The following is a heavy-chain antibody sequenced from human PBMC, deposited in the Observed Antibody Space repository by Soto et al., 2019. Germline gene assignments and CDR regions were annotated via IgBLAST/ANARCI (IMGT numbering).Heavy chain of an antibody. CDR1: GGSISSYY. J-gene: IGHJ5*02. Sequence: QVQLQESGPGLVKPSETLSLTCTVSGGSISSYYWSWIRQPPGKGLVWIGYIYYSGSTNYNPTLKSRVAISVDTSKTELSLKLSSVTAADPAVYYCARDLRSTHTGLVRYNWFHPWGQETLLTVT. CDR3: ARDLRSTHTGLVRYNWFHP. CDR2: IYYSGST. V-gene: IGHV4-59*01. D-gene: IGHD5-18*01.